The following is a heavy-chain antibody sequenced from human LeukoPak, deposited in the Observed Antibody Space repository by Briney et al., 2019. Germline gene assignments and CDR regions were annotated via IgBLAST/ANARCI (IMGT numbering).Heavy chain of an antibody. CDR3: ARDRPYSNSLDY. J-gene: IGHJ4*02. D-gene: IGHD6-6*01. Sequence: GGSLRLSCAASGFTFSSYWMSWVRQAPGKGLEWVASIRQDGGEKYYVDSVKGRFTISRDYAKNSLDLQMYSLRAEDTAVYYCARDRPYSNSLDYWGQGTLVTVSS. CDR1: GFTFSSYW. CDR2: IRQDGGEK. V-gene: IGHV3-7*05.